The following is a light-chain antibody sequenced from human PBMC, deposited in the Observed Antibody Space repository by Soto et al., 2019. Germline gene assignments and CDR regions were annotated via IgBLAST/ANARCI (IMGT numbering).Light chain of an antibody. J-gene: IGKJ1*01. CDR2: DAS. CDR1: QSVYTW. CDR3: QQYNTYPWT. V-gene: IGKV1-5*01. Sequence: IHMTQSPSTLSPSVGDRVTITCRASQSVYTWLTWYQQIPGKAPTLLIYDASALARGVPSRFSGRGSGTDFTLTISSLQPDDSATYYCQQYNTYPWTFGQGTKVDIK.